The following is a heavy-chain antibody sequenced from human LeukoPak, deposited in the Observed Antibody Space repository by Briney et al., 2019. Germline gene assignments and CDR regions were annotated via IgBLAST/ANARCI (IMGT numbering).Heavy chain of an antibody. D-gene: IGHD2-2*02. Sequence: VASVKVSCKASGYTFTGYYMHWVRQAPGQGLEWMGWINPNSGGTNYAQKFQGRVTMTRDTSISTAYMELSRLRSDDTAVYYCARRGCSSTSCYKYYFDYWGQGTLVTVSS. CDR3: ARRGCSSTSCYKYYFDY. CDR2: INPNSGGT. V-gene: IGHV1-2*02. J-gene: IGHJ4*02. CDR1: GYTFTGYY.